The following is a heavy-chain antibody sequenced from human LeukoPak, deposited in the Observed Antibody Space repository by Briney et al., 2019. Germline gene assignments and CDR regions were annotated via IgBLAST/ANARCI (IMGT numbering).Heavy chain of an antibody. J-gene: IGHJ4*02. CDR2: IYYSGST. V-gene: IGHV4-59*01. D-gene: IGHD6-13*01. CDR3: ARVTGYMTEDYFDY. CDR1: GGPINSYY. Sequence: TTSETLSLTCTVSGGPINSYYWSWIRQPPGKGLEWIGYIYYSGSTNYNPSLKSRVTISVDTSKNQFSLRLSSVTAADTAVYYCARVTGYMTEDYFDYWGQGTLITVSS.